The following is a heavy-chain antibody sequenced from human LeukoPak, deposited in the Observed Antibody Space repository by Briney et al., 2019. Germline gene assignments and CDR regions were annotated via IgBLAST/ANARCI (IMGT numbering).Heavy chain of an antibody. Sequence: PGRSLRLSCAASGFTFDDSAMHWVRHSPGKGLEWVSGISWNSGSIGYADSVKGRFTISRDNAKNSLYLQMNSLTVEDTAVYYCTIDRSWNFPHWGQGTLVIVSS. V-gene: IGHV3-9*01. J-gene: IGHJ1*01. CDR1: GFTFDDSA. D-gene: IGHD3-10*01. CDR2: ISWNSGSI. CDR3: TIDRSWNFPH.